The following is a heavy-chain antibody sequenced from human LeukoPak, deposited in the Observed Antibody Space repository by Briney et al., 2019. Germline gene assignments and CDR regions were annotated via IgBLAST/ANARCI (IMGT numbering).Heavy chain of an antibody. CDR2: ISYDGSNK. V-gene: IGHV3-30-3*01. J-gene: IGHJ4*02. Sequence: GRSLRLSCAASGFAFSSYAMHWVRQAPGKGLEWVAVISYDGSNKYYADSVKGRFTISRDNSKNTLYLQMNSLRAEDTAVYYCASTTVTTGTYFDYWGQGTLVTVSS. CDR1: GFAFSSYA. D-gene: IGHD4-17*01. CDR3: ASTTVTTGTYFDY.